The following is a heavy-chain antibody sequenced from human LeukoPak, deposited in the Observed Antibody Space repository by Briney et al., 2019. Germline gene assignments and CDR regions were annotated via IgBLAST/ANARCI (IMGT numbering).Heavy chain of an antibody. CDR1: GDSITGYY. Sequence: SETLSLTCSVWGDSITGYYWIWIRQPPGKGMEGIAYMHSSGTAIYNPSLKSRVTMSVDTSKKQFSLKLSSVTASDTAVYYCASQFYYDSRGYPAFDYWGQGTLVTVSS. J-gene: IGHJ4*02. V-gene: IGHV4-59*08. CDR3: ASQFYYDSRGYPAFDY. CDR2: MHSSGTA. D-gene: IGHD3-22*01.